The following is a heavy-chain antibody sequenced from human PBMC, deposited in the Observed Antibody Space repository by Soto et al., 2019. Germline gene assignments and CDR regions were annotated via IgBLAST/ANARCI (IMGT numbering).Heavy chain of an antibody. Sequence: PGGSLRLSCAASGFTFSSYGMHWVRQAPGKGLEWVAVISYDGSNKYYADSVKGRFTISRDNSKNTLYLQMNSLRAEDTAVYYCAKDMAYYDFWSGYARGVYYGMDVWGQGTTVTVSS. V-gene: IGHV3-30*18. CDR3: AKDMAYYDFWSGYARGVYYGMDV. CDR1: GFTFSSYG. D-gene: IGHD3-3*01. J-gene: IGHJ6*02. CDR2: ISYDGSNK.